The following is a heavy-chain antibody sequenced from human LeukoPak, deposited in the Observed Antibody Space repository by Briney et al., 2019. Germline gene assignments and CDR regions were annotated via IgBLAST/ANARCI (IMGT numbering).Heavy chain of an antibody. CDR3: ARGGSTGPHWFDP. J-gene: IGHJ5*02. V-gene: IGHV1-46*01. CDR1: GYTFTSNY. Sequence: ASVKVSCKASGYTFTSNYMHWVRQAPGQGFEGMGIIDPNGGSTNYAQKFQGRVTLTRDMSTSTVYMELSSLRSEDTAVYYCARGGSTGPHWFDPWGQGTLATVSS. D-gene: IGHD2-8*02. CDR2: IDPNGGST.